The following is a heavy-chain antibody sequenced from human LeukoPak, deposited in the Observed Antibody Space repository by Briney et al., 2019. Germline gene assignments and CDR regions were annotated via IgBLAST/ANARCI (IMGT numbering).Heavy chain of an antibody. CDR2: ISDSGGTT. V-gene: IGHV3-23*01. Sequence: GGSLRLSCLASGFTFSNLAMGWVRQAPGKGLEWVSVISDSGGTTYYADSVKGRFTISRDNSRNTLYLQMNSLRVEDTAVYYCAKDARRSSGWYLFDHWGQGTLVTVSS. CDR1: GFTFSNLA. CDR3: AKDARRSSGWYLFDH. D-gene: IGHD6-19*01. J-gene: IGHJ4*02.